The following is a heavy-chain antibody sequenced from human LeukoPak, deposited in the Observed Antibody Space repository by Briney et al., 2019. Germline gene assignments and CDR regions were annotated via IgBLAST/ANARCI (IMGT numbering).Heavy chain of an antibody. V-gene: IGHV3-23*01. J-gene: IGHJ4*02. D-gene: IGHD5-24*01. CDR1: VYTLSNYV. CDR3: ARSPLTIRAFDY. Sequence: GGPLRLSCAVSVYTLSNYVMGCVPHAPGGGRECVSAFSGSGGSTNYAGSVKGRFSISRDNYKITLFLQMNSLRAEDAAVYYCARSPLTIRAFDYWGQGTLVTVSS. CDR2: FSGSGGST.